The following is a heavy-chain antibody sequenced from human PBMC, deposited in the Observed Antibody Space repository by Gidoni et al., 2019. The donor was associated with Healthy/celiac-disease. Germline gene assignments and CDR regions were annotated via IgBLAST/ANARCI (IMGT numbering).Heavy chain of an antibody. D-gene: IGHD3-22*01. V-gene: IGHV4-59*01. Sequence: QVQLQESGPGLVKPSETLSLTCTVSGGSISSYYWSWIRQPPGKGLECIWYIYYSGSTNYNPSLKSRVTISVDTSKNQFSLKLSSVTAADTAVYYCARGGNYYYDSSGYYYWFFDYWGQGTLVTVSS. CDR2: IYYSGST. CDR1: GGSISSYY. CDR3: ARGGNYYYDSSGYYYWFFDY. J-gene: IGHJ4*02.